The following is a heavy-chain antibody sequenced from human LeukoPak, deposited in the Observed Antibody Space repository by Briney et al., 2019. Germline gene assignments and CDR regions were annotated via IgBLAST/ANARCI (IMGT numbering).Heavy chain of an antibody. V-gene: IGHV4-30-2*05. CDR2: IYHSGST. CDR3: ARDLSGEGYYFDY. J-gene: IGHJ4*02. CDR1: GGSISSGGYY. Sequence: SETLSLTCTVSGGSISSGGYYWSWIRQPPGKGLEWIGYIYHSGSTYYDPSLKSRLIISIDTSNNQFSLKLSSVTAADTAVYYCARDLSGEGYYFDYWGQGTLVTVSS. D-gene: IGHD6-19*01.